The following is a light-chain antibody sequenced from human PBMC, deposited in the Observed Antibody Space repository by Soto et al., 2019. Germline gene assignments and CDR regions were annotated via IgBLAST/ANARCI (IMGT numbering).Light chain of an antibody. Sequence: EIVLVQSPGTLSLSPGERATLSCRASQSISNNYLAWYQQKPGQAPRLLIYGASSRATGVPDRFSGSGTGTDFSLTSTRLEPEDFAVYYCQQYGVSPLMYTFGQGTKVGVK. J-gene: IGKJ2*01. CDR2: GAS. CDR3: QQYGVSPLMYT. V-gene: IGKV3-20*01. CDR1: QSISNNY.